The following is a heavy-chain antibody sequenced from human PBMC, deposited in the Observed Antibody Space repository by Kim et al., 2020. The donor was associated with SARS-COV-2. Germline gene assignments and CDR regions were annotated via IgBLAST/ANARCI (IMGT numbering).Heavy chain of an antibody. CDR2: ISGSGGST. Sequence: WGSLRLSCAASGCTFSSYAMSWVRQAPGKGLEWVSAISGSGGSTYYAYSVKGRFTISRDNSNNTQYLQMNSLRAEDTAVYYCAKESKAVAGPGDWFDPWGQGTLVTVSS. J-gene: IGHJ5*02. CDR3: AKESKAVAGPGDWFDP. V-gene: IGHV3-23*01. CDR1: GCTFSSYA. D-gene: IGHD6-19*01.